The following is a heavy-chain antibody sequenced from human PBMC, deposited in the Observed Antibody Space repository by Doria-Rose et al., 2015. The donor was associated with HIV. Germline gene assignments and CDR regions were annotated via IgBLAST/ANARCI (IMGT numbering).Heavy chain of an antibody. CDR3: ARIKSSRWYHKYYFDF. Sequence: SGPVLVKPTETLTLTCTVSGVSLSSPGMGVSWIRQPPGNALEWLANIFSDYERSYKTALKSRLTISRGTSKSQVVLTMTDMDPVDTATYYCARIKSSRWYHKYYFDFWGQGALVIVSA. J-gene: IGHJ4*02. D-gene: IGHD6-13*01. CDR2: IFSDYER. CDR1: GVSLSSPGMG. V-gene: IGHV2-26*01.